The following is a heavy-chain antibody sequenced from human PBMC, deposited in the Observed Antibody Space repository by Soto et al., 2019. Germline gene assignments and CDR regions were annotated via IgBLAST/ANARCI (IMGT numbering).Heavy chain of an antibody. D-gene: IGHD3-3*01. Sequence: SQTLSLTCAISGDSVSSNSAAWNWIRQSPSRGLEWLGRTYYRSKWYNDYAVSVKSRITINPDTSKNQFSLQLNSVTPEDTAVYYCARHLLRFLEWTGVVYYYYGMDVWGQGTTVTVSS. CDR2: TYYRSKWYN. V-gene: IGHV6-1*01. J-gene: IGHJ6*02. CDR3: ARHLLRFLEWTGVVYYYYGMDV. CDR1: GDSVSSNSAA.